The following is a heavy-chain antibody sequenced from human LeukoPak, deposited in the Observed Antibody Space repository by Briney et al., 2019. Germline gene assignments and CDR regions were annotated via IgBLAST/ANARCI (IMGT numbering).Heavy chain of an antibody. D-gene: IGHD1-26*01. V-gene: IGHV3-74*01. J-gene: IGHJ4*02. CDR3: ARVKVGATTPDFDY. Sequence: GGSLRLSCAASGFTFSSYWMHWVRQAPGKGLVWVSRINSDGSSTSYADSVKGRFTISRDIAKNTLYLQMNSLRAEDTAVYYCARVKVGATTPDFDYWGQGTLVTVSS. CDR1: GFTFSSYW. CDR2: INSDGSST.